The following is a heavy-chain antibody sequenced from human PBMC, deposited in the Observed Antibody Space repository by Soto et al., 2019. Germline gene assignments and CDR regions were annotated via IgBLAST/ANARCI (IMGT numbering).Heavy chain of an antibody. CDR2: ISGSGGST. J-gene: IGHJ4*02. Sequence: GGSLRLSCAASGFTFSSYAMSWVRQAPGKGLEWVSAISGSGGSTYYADSVKGRFTISRDNSKNTLYLQMNSLRAEDTAVYYCAKDRFPMVRGVIITSIDYWGQGTLVTVSS. V-gene: IGHV3-23*01. CDR3: AKDRFPMVRGVIITSIDY. D-gene: IGHD3-10*01. CDR1: GFTFSSYA.